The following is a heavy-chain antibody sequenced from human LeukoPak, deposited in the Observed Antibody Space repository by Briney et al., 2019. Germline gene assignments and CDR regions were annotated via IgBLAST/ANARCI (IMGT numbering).Heavy chain of an antibody. Sequence: PGGSLRLSCAASGFTFSSYSMNWVRQAPGKGLEWVAVISYDGSNKYYADSVKGRFTISRDNSKNTLYLQMNSLRAEDTAVYYCARELIVVVTAIGIGYFDYWGQGTLVTVSS. J-gene: IGHJ4*02. CDR2: ISYDGSNK. V-gene: IGHV3-30*03. D-gene: IGHD2-21*02. CDR1: GFTFSSYS. CDR3: ARELIVVVTAIGIGYFDY.